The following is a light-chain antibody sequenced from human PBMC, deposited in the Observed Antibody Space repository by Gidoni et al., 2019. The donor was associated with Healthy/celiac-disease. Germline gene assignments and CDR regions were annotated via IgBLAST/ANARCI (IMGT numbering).Light chain of an antibody. CDR3: QQYNSYPLT. J-gene: IGKJ4*01. Sequence: DIQMTQSPSSLSASVGDRVTITCRSSQGSSNHLAWFQQKPGQAPKSLIYAASSLQSGVPSKVSGSGSGTDFTLTISSLQPEDFATYYCQQYNSYPLTFGGGTKVEIK. V-gene: IGKV1-16*02. CDR1: QGSSNH. CDR2: AAS.